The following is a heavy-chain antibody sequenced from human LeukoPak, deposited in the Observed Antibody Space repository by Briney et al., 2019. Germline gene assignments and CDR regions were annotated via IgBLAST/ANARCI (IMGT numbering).Heavy chain of an antibody. CDR3: ARDRGYDYYDSSGYPSNWFDP. CDR1: GGSISSYY. D-gene: IGHD3-22*01. CDR2: IYYSGST. J-gene: IGHJ5*02. V-gene: IGHV4-59*01. Sequence: SETLSLTCTVSGGSISSYYWSWIRRPPGKGLEWIGYIYYSGSTNYNPSLKSRVTISVDTSKNQFSLKLSSVTAADTAVYYCARDRGYDYYDSSGYPSNWFDPWGQGTLVTVSS.